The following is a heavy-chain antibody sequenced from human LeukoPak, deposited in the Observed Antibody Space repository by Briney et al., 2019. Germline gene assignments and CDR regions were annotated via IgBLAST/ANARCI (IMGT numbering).Heavy chain of an antibody. CDR1: GFTFSSYA. CDR3: AKGVNIVVVPAATNWFDP. V-gene: IGHV3-23*01. D-gene: IGHD2-2*01. Sequence: LGGSLRLSCAASGFTFSSYAMSWVRQAPGKGLEWVSAISGSGGSTYYADSVKGRFTISRDNSKNTLYLQMNSLRAEDTAVYYCAKGVNIVVVPAATNWFDPWGQGTLVTVSS. J-gene: IGHJ5*02. CDR2: ISGSGGST.